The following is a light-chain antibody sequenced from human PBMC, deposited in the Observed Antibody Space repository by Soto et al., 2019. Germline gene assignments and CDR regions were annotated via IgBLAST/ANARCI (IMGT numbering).Light chain of an antibody. CDR1: KLGEKY. J-gene: IGLJ2*01. V-gene: IGLV3-1*01. CDR2: QDN. CDR3: QAWDSSTAV. Sequence: SYELTQPPSVSVSPGQTASITCSGDKLGEKYACWYQQKPGQSPVLVIYQDNKRPSGIPERISDSNSGNTATLTISGTQAMDEADYYCQAWDSSTAVFGGGTKLTVL.